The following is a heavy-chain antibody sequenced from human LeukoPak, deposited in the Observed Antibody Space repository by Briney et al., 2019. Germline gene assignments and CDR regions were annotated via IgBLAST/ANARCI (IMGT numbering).Heavy chain of an antibody. CDR2: IYYSGST. Sequence: ASETLSLTCTVSGGSISSSSYYWGWIRQPPGKGLEWIGYIYYSGSTNYNPSLKSRVTISVDTSKNQFSLKLSSVTAADTAVYYCARTRSGSYYQYYFDYWGQGTLVTVSS. D-gene: IGHD3-10*01. CDR1: GGSISSSSYY. CDR3: ARTRSGSYYQYYFDY. J-gene: IGHJ4*02. V-gene: IGHV4-61*05.